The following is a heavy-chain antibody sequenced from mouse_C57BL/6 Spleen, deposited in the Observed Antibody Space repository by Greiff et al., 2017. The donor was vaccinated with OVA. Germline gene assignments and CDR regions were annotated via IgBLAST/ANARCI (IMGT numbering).Heavy chain of an antibody. J-gene: IGHJ3*01. CDR3: ARGYDGYYGGFFAY. CDR2: IYPGDGDT. D-gene: IGHD2-3*01. V-gene: IGHV1-82*01. CDR1: GYAFSSSW. Sequence: QVQLKESGPELVKPGASVKISCKASGYAFSSSWMNWVKQRPGKGLEWIGRIYPGDGDTNYNGKFKGKATLTADKSSSTAYMQLSSLTSEDSAVYFCARGYDGYYGGFFAYWGQGTLVTVSA.